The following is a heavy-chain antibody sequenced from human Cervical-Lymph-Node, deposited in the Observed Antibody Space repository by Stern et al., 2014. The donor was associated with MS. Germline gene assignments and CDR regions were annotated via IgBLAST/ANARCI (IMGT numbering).Heavy chain of an antibody. D-gene: IGHD4-11*01. CDR1: GFTFGDYA. J-gene: IGHJ6*02. Sequence: EVQLVESGGGLVKPGRSLRLSCTASGFTFGDYAMSWFRQAPGKGLEWVGFIRSKAYGGTTEYAASVKGRFTISRDDSKSIAYLQMNSLKTEDTAVYYCTRELTTVSYYYYGMDVWGQGTTVTVSS. CDR2: IRSKAYGGTT. V-gene: IGHV3-49*05. CDR3: TRELTTVSYYYYGMDV.